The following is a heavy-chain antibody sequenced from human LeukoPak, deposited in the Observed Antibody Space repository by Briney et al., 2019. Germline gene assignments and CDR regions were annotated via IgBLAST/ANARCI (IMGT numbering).Heavy chain of an antibody. V-gene: IGHV4-4*09. D-gene: IGHD3-10*01. CDR2: IYATGST. CDR1: GGSISSYY. CDR3: ARHGSVRSPLGP. J-gene: IGHJ5*02. Sequence: SETLSLTCTVSGGSISSYYWSWIRQPPGRGLEWIGYIYATGSTNYNPTLKSRVTISVDTSKNQFSLNLRSVTAADTAVYYCARHGSVRSPLGPWGQGTLVTVSS.